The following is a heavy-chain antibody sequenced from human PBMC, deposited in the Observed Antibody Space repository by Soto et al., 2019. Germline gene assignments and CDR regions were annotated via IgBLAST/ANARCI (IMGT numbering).Heavy chain of an antibody. Sequence: QVQLQESGPGLVKPSQTLSLTCTVSGGSISSGGYYWSWIRQHPGKGLEWIGYIYYSGSTYYNPSRKSRVTSSVATSQNQFSLKLSSVTAADTAVYYCARGRTMVRGVIIRTTSGWFDPWGQGTLVTVSS. J-gene: IGHJ5*02. CDR2: IYYSGST. D-gene: IGHD3-10*01. V-gene: IGHV4-31*03. CDR3: ARGRTMVRGVIIRTTSGWFDP. CDR1: GGSISSGGYY.